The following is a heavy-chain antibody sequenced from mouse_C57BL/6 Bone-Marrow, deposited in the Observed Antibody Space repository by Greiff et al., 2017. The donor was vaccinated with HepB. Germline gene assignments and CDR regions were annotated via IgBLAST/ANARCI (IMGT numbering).Heavy chain of an antibody. Sequence: EVHLVESGGGLVKPGGSLKLSCAASGFTFSSYAMSWVRQTPEKRLEWVATISDGGSYTYYPDNVKGRFTISRDNAKNNLYLQMSHLKSEDTAMYYCARERSRSTMVTRGCAYWGQGTLVTVSA. J-gene: IGHJ3*01. D-gene: IGHD2-2*01. CDR3: ARERSRSTMVTRGCAY. V-gene: IGHV5-4*01. CDR2: ISDGGSYT. CDR1: GFTFSSYA.